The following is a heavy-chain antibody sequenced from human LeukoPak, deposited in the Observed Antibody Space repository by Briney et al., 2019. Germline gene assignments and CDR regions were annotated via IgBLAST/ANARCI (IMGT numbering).Heavy chain of an antibody. CDR3: ARDSYDSRLGVFDY. CDR1: GFTFSSYS. V-gene: IGHV3-48*01. CDR2: ISSSGSTI. D-gene: IGHD3-22*01. Sequence: GGSLRLSCGASGFTFSSYSMNWARQAPGKGLEWLSYISSSGSTIYYADSVKGRFTIPRDNAKNSLYLQMNSLRAEDTAVYYCARDSYDSRLGVFDYWGQGTLVTVSS. J-gene: IGHJ4*02.